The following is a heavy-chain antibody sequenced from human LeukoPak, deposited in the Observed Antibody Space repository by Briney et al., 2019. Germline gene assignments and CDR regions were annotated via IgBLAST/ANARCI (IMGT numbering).Heavy chain of an antibody. CDR2: IIASSGST. Sequence: GGSRRLSCAVSGFSLSYYAISCVRQAPGKGLEWVSLIIASSGSTVYADSVKGRFTISRDNSKDTLYLQMNSLRAEDTAVYYCAKGAYDYVEIGYFDHWGQGTLVTVSS. CDR3: AKGAYDYVEIGYFDH. V-gene: IGHV3-23*01. J-gene: IGHJ4*02. CDR1: GFSLSYYA. D-gene: IGHD5-12*01.